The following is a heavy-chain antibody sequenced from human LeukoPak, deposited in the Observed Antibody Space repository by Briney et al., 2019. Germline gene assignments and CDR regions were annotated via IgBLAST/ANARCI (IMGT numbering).Heavy chain of an antibody. V-gene: IGHV4-59*01. D-gene: IGHD5-18*01. J-gene: IGHJ6*02. CDR3: ARGYTAMSRNYYYGMDV. Sequence: SETLSLTCSVSGGSISTYYWSWVRQPPGKGLEWIGYVYDSGATNYNPSLKSRLTISVDTSKNQFSLKLRSVTAADTAVYYCARGYTAMSRNYYYGMDVWGQGTTVTVSS. CDR2: VYDSGAT. CDR1: GGSISTYY.